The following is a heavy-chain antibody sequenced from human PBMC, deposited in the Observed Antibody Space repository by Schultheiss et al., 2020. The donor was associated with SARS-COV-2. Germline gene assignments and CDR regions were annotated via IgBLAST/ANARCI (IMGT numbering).Heavy chain of an antibody. CDR1: GYTFTGYY. D-gene: IGHD2-15*01. J-gene: IGHJ2*01. CDR3: ARVGCSCGSCYRPGGYFDL. V-gene: IGHV1-2*06. CDR2: INPNSGGT. Sequence: ASVKVSCKASGYTFTGYYMHWVRQAPGQGLEWMGRINPNSGGTNYAQKFQGRVTMTRDTSISTAYMELSRLRSDDTAVYYCARVGCSCGSCYRPGGYFDLWGRGTLVTVSS.